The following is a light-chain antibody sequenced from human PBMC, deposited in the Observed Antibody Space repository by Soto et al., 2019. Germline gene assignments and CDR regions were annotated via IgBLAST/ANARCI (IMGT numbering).Light chain of an antibody. CDR3: QQYYSTPWT. CDR2: WAS. J-gene: IGKJ1*01. Sequence: DIVMTQSPDSLAVSLGERATINCKSSQSVLYSSNNKNYLAWYQQKPGQPPKPLIYWASSRESGVPDRFSGSGSGTYFTLTISSLQAEDVAVYYCQQYYSTPWTFGQGTKVEIK. CDR1: QSVLYSSNNKNY. V-gene: IGKV4-1*01.